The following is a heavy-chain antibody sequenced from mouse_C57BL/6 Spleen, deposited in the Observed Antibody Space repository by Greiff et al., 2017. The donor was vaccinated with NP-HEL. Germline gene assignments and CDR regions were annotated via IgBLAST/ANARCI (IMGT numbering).Heavy chain of an antibody. V-gene: IGHV1-26*01. Sequence: VQLQQSGPELVKPGASVKISCKASGYTFTDYYMNWVKQSHGQSLEWIGDINPNNGGTSYNQKFKGKATLTVDKSSSTAYMELRSLTSEDSAVYYCARSLRRGDYWGQGTTLTVSS. J-gene: IGHJ2*01. CDR3: ARSLRRGDY. CDR1: GYTFTDYY. D-gene: IGHD2-12*01. CDR2: INPNNGGT.